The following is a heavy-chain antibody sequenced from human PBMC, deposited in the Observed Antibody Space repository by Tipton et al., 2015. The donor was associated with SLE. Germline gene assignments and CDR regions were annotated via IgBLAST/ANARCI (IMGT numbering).Heavy chain of an antibody. CDR1: GFTFSSYE. CDR3: ARGTLLSIYCSGGSCQYYFDY. J-gene: IGHJ4*02. CDR2: ISSSGSTI. V-gene: IGHV3-48*03. D-gene: IGHD2-15*01. Sequence: SLRLSCAASGFTFSSYEMNWVRQAPGKGLEWVSYISSSGSTIYYADSVKGRFTISRDSAKNSLYLQMNSLRAEDTAVYYCARGTLLSIYCSGGSCQYYFDYWGQGTLVTVSS.